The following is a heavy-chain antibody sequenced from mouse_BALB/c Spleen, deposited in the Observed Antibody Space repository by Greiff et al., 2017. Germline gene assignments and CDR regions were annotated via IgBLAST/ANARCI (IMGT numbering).Heavy chain of an antibody. CDR2: IRTKANGYTT. Sequence: EVQLVESGGGLVQPGGSLRLSCATSGFTFTDYYMSWVRQPPGKALEWFGFIRTKANGYTTEYSATVKGQFTISRDTYQSILYLQMNTLRAEDSATYYCARSEVYGSNSWYFDVWGAGTTVTVSA. D-gene: IGHD1-1*01. CDR1: GFTFTDYY. CDR3: ARSEVYGSNSWYFDV. J-gene: IGHJ1*01. V-gene: IGHV7-3*02.